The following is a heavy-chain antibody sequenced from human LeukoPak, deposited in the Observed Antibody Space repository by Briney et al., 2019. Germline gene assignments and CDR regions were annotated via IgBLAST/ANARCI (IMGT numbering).Heavy chain of an antibody. D-gene: IGHD2/OR15-2a*01. CDR1: GFTFSSYG. V-gene: IGHV3-30*03. Sequence: PGRSLRLSCAASGFTFSSYGMHWVRQAPGKGLEWVAIISYDGSNKYYADSVKGRFTISRDNAKNSLYLQVNSLRAEDTAVYYCARSGNNYYYYMDVWGKGTTVTVSS. CDR2: ISYDGSNK. CDR3: ARSGNNYYYYMDV. J-gene: IGHJ6*03.